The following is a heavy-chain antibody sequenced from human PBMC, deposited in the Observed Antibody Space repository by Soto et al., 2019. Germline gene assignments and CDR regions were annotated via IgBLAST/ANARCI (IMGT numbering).Heavy chain of an antibody. CDR2: VFYTGST. CDR1: GGSFSSHY. V-gene: IGHV4-59*08. Sequence: QVELQESGPGLVKPSETLSLTCKVSGGSFSSHYWSWIRQPPGEVMEWIGYVFYTGSTNYNPSLRSRVIISVDKSKNQFSLQLRSVTAADTAVYYCARQDGYYYYMDVWCKGNTFTVSS. CDR3: ARQDGYYYYMDV. J-gene: IGHJ6*03.